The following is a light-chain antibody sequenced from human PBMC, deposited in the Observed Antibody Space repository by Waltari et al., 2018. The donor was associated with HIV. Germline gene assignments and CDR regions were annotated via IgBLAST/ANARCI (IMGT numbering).Light chain of an antibody. V-gene: IGLV2-14*01. CDR2: SGS. CDR3: SSYTSSSTCYGV. Sequence: SALTQPASVSGSSAQSITISCTGTSSAVGGYNYVSCYQQHPGTAPKPTIYSGSNRPSGVAQRFSGSKSGNTASLTIAGLQAADDADYYCSSYTSSSTCYGVFGGGTKLTVL. J-gene: IGLJ2*01. CDR1: SSAVGGYNY.